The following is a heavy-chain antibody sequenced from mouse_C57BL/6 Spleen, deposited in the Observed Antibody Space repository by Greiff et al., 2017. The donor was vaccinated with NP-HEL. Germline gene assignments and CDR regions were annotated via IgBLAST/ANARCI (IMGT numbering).Heavy chain of an antibody. Sequence: VQLKESGPELVKPGASVKIPCKASGYTFTDYNMDWVKQSHGKSLEWIGDINPNNGGTIYNQKFKGKATLTVDKSSSTAYMELRSLTSEDTAVYYCARGGAYSQYYFDYWGQGTTLTVSS. V-gene: IGHV1-18*01. D-gene: IGHD2-10*01. CDR1: GYTFTDYN. CDR3: ARGGAYSQYYFDY. CDR2: INPNNGGT. J-gene: IGHJ2*01.